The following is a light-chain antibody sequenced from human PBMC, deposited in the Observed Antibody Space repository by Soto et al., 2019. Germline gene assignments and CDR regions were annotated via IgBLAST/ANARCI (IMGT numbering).Light chain of an antibody. CDR2: QHS. V-gene: IGLV3-1*01. J-gene: IGLJ2*01. CDR1: KLGDKF. Sequence: SYELTQPPSVSVSPGQTASINCSGDKLGDKFASWYQQRPGQSPVLVIYQHSKRPSGIPERFSGSNSGSTATLTISGTQAMDEADYYCQAWDSSTVVFGGGTKLTVL. CDR3: QAWDSSTVV.